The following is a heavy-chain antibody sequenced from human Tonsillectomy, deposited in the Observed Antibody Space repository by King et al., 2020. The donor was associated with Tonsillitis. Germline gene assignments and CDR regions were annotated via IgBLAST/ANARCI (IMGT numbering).Heavy chain of an antibody. CDR3: ARPGGSGCNWYFGL. CDR2: IYYNGNT. CDR1: GGFVSSSSYY. Sequence: QLQESGPGLVKPSETLSLSCTVSGGFVSSSSYYWGWIRQPPGKGLEWIGNIYYNGNTYYSPSLKSRVTISVDTSKNQLSLKLSSVTAADTAVYYCARPGGSGCNWYFGLWGRGALVTVSS. D-gene: IGHD6-19*01. J-gene: IGHJ2*01. V-gene: IGHV4-39*01.